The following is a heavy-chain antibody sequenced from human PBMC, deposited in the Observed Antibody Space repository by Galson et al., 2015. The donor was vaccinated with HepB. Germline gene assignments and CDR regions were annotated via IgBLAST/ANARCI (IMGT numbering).Heavy chain of an antibody. CDR2: IIPIFGTA. V-gene: IGHV1-69*01. J-gene: IGHJ3*02. Sequence: SSYAISWVRQAPGQGLEWMGGIIPIFGTANYAQKFQGRVTITADESTSTAYMELSSLRSEDTAVYYCARARRLVGATRGLGAFDIWGQGTMVTVSS. CDR1: SSYA. CDR3: ARARRLVGATRGLGAFDI. D-gene: IGHD1-26*01.